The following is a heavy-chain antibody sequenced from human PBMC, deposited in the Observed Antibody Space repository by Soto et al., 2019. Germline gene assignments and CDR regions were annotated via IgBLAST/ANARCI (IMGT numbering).Heavy chain of an antibody. CDR2: INHSGNT. CDR3: ARHHVRGRTIAGAAEF. V-gene: IGHV4-34*01. Sequence: PSETLSLTCAVYGKSLSGYYWSWIRQPPGKALEWIGEINHSGNTNYNPSLKNRVTISVDTSKNQLFLNLSSVTAADTAMYYCARHHVRGRTIAGAAEFWGQGTLVTVSS. CDR1: GKSLSGYY. J-gene: IGHJ4*02. D-gene: IGHD1-26*01.